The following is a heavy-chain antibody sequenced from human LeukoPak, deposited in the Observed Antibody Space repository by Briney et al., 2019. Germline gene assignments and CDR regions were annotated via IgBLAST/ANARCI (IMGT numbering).Heavy chain of an antibody. J-gene: IGHJ4*02. V-gene: IGHV3-30-3*01. Sequence: PGGSLRLSCAASGFTFSSYAMHWVRQAPGKGLEWVAVISYDGSNKYYADSVKGRFTISRDNSKNTLYLQMNSLRAEDTAVYYCARDQYYKDYWGQGTLVTVSS. CDR2: ISYDGSNK. CDR1: GFTFSSYA. D-gene: IGHD2/OR15-2a*01. CDR3: ARDQYYKDY.